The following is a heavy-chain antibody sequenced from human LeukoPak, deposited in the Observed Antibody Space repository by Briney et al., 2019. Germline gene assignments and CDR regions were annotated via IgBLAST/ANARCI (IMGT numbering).Heavy chain of an antibody. CDR1: GFTFTGHN. D-gene: IGHD2-21*02. CDR2: ISGRGGTT. CDR3: AKVTWGDPLSDF. J-gene: IGHJ4*02. Sequence: PGGSLRLSCAASGFTFTGHNMEGVPQAPGKGLDWVSGISGRGGTTFYADSVKGRFTISRDISKNTLYLQMNSLRAEDTAVYYCAKVTWGDPLSDFWRQGILVTVSS. V-gene: IGHV3-23*01.